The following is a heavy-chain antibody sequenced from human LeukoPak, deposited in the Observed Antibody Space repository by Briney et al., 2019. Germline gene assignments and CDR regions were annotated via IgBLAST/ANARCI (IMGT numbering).Heavy chain of an antibody. V-gene: IGHV5-51*01. CDR1: GDSFTSYW. D-gene: IGHD3-9*01. CDR3: ARHPSYYVILTGYYISD. CDR2: IYPRDSDT. Sequence: AECLKSSSMGAGDSFTSYWIGWGRPMPGKGLEWRGIIYPRDSDTSYSPSFQGQVTISAEKSISTASLQWSSLKASDTAMYYCARHPSYYVILTGYYISDWGQGTLVTVSS. J-gene: IGHJ4*02.